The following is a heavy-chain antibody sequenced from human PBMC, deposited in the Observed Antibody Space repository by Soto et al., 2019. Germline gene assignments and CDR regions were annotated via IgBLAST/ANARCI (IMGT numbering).Heavy chain of an antibody. CDR2: IYHSGST. CDR1: GGSISSYD. D-gene: IGHD5-12*01. J-gene: IGHJ5*02. V-gene: IGHV4-59*01. Sequence: PSESLSLTCTVCGGSISSYDWCWFRQPPGKGLEWIGYIYHSGSTNYNPPLKSRVTISVDTSKNQCTLKLSAVTAADTAVYYCAGLEWLRFSWFDPWGQGTLVTVSS. CDR3: AGLEWLRFSWFDP.